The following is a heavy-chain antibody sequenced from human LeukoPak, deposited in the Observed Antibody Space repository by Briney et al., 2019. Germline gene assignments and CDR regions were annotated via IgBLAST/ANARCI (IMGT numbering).Heavy chain of an antibody. J-gene: IGHJ4*02. CDR2: IYYSGST. CDR1: SGSISNSTYY. Sequence: SETLSLTCSVSSGSISNSTYYWACIRQAPGKGLECIGSIYYSGSTYYNPSLKSRVTISVDTSKNQFSLKLSSVTAADTAVYYCARESGGDTAMVTGYYFDYWGQGTLVTVSS. V-gene: IGHV4-39*07. CDR3: ARESGGDTAMVTGYYFDY. D-gene: IGHD5-18*01.